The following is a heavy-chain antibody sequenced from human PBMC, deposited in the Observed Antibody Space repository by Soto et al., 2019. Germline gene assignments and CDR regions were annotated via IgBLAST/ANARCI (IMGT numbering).Heavy chain of an antibody. D-gene: IGHD1-26*01. CDR1: GFSLTTDRVG. CDR3: AHAYGGRCLY. Sequence: QITLKESGPTLVKPTQTLTLTCTFSGFSLTTDRVGVGWIRQPPGAALEWLAVIYWDDSKTYRPSLESRLTITKDTSKNQVALTMTNMDSLDTVTYYCAHAYGGRCLYWSQGTLVTVSS. J-gene: IGHJ4*02. V-gene: IGHV2-5*02. CDR2: IYWDDSK.